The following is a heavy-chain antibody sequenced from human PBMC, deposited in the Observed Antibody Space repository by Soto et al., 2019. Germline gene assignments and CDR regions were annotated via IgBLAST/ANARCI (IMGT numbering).Heavy chain of an antibody. D-gene: IGHD6-6*01. Sequence: SETLSLTCTVSGGSISSNNYYWGWIRQPPRKGLEWIGSIYYSGTTYYNPSLKNRLTISVDTSKNQFSLKLSSVTAADTAVYYCARVPSSSSVYYYYGMDVWGQGTTVTVSS. CDR3: ARVPSSSSVYYYYGMDV. CDR1: GGSISSNNYY. CDR2: IYYSGTT. V-gene: IGHV4-39*07. J-gene: IGHJ6*02.